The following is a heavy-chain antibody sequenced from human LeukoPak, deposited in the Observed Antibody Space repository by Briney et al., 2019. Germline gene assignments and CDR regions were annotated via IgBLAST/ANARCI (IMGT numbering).Heavy chain of an antibody. D-gene: IGHD6-19*01. Sequence: SETLSLTCAVYGGSSSGYYWSWIRQPPGKGLEWIGEINHSGSTNYDPSLKSRVTISVDTSKNQFSLKLSSVTAADTAVYYCARARAVAGLDYWGQGTLVTVSS. CDR1: GGSSSGYY. CDR2: INHSGST. J-gene: IGHJ4*02. CDR3: ARARAVAGLDY. V-gene: IGHV4-34*01.